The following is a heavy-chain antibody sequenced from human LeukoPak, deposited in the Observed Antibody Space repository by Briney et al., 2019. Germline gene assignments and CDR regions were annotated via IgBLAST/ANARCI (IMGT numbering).Heavy chain of an antibody. J-gene: IGHJ4*02. CDR1: GFTLSSYE. CDR2: IDYSGGST. CDR3: VRRAGGYSHPYDY. D-gene: IGHD4-23*01. V-gene: IGHV3-23*01. Sequence: GGSLRLSCTASGFTLSSYEMSWIRQAPGKGLEWVSSIDYSGGSTYYADSVRGRFTISRDDSKNTLYLQMNSLRAEDTAVYYCVRRAGGYSHPYDYWGQGTLVTVSS.